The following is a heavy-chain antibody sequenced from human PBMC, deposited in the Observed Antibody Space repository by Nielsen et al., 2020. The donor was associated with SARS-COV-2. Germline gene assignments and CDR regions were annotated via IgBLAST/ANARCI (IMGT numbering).Heavy chain of an antibody. J-gene: IGHJ4*02. CDR3: ARVIAAAGPVAY. CDR2: ISGGIDTT. D-gene: IGHD6-13*01. Sequence: GGSLRLSCVASEFTFSSYAMSWVRQAPGKGLEWVSTISGGIDTTYHADSVRGRFTVSRDDSKNTLYLQMNSLRAEDTAVYYCARVIAAAGPVAYWGQGTLVTVSS. CDR1: EFTFSSYA. V-gene: IGHV3-23*01.